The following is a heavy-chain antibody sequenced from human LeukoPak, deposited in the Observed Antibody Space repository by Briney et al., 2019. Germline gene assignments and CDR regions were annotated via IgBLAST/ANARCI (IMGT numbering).Heavy chain of an antibody. V-gene: IGHV3-66*01. Sequence: GGSLRLSCAASGFTVSATYIGWVRQAPGKGLDWVSVIFRTGNIFYADSVRGRFSISRDNSKNTLYLQMNSLRAEDTAVYYCAKDRIAVAGRGNWFDPWGQGTLVTVSS. CDR1: GFTVSATY. D-gene: IGHD6-19*01. CDR2: IFRTGNI. CDR3: AKDRIAVAGRGNWFDP. J-gene: IGHJ5*02.